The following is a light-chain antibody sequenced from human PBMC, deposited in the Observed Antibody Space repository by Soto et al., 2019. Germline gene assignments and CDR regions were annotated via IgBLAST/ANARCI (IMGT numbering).Light chain of an antibody. Sequence: EIVLTQSPATLSLSPGERATLSCRASQSVSGYLVWYQQKPGQAPRLLVYGASSRATGIPDRFSGSVSGTDFTLAISRLEPEDFAVYYCQHYGGAPLTFGQGTRLEIK. CDR3: QHYGGAPLT. CDR2: GAS. J-gene: IGKJ5*01. V-gene: IGKV3-20*01. CDR1: QSVSGY.